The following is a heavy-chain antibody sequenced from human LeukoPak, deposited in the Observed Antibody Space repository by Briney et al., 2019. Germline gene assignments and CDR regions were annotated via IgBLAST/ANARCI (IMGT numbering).Heavy chain of an antibody. CDR1: GGSISSYY. V-gene: IGHV4-59*08. J-gene: IGHJ2*01. CDR2: IYYSGST. D-gene: IGHD3-22*01. Sequence: SETLSLTCTVSGGSISSYYWSWIRQPPGKGLEWIGYIYYSGSTNYNPSLKSRVTISVDTSKNQFSLKLSSVTAADTAVYYCASQTNYYYDSSGYLTWGRGTLVTVSS. CDR3: ASQTNYYYDSSGYLT.